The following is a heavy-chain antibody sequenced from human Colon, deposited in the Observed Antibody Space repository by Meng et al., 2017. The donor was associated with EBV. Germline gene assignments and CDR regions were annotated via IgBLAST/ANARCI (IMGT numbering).Heavy chain of an antibody. CDR3: ARVSGRSFDP. D-gene: IGHD3-10*01. CDR1: GDSVATGRYY. J-gene: IGHJ5*02. Sequence: QVQPQGPAPGLCKPSETLSPTCTVSGDSVATGRYYWSWRRQPPGKGLEWIAYIYYIGGTNYNPSLKSRLTISLDTSKNQFSLSLRSVTATDTAVYYCARVSGRSFDPWGQGTLVTVSS. V-gene: IGHV4-61*01. CDR2: IYYIGGT.